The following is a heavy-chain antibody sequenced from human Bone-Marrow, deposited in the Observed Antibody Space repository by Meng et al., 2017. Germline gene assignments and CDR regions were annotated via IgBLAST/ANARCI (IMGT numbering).Heavy chain of an antibody. CDR1: GGSFSDYY. D-gene: IGHD4-11*01. J-gene: IGHJ4*02. Sequence: QVQLQQCAAGLLQPSETLSLTCVVSGGSFSDYYWSWIRQPPGKGLEWIGEINHSGSTNYNPSLESRATISVDTSQNNLSLKLSSVTAADSAVYYCARGPTTMAHDFDYWGQGTLVTVSS. CDR2: INHSGST. CDR3: ARGPTTMAHDFDY. V-gene: IGHV4-34*01.